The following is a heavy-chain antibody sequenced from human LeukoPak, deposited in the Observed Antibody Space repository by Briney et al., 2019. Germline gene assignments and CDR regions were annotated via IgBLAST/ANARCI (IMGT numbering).Heavy chain of an antibody. CDR3: ARSPYYDILTGSRGTFDY. CDR2: IYWDEDE. Sequence: SGPTLVKPTQTLTLTCTFSGFSFSTSGVGGGWIRHPPGKALEGLAVIYWDEDERYRPSRKSRLTINKDTSKNQVVLTMTNMDPVDTATYYCARSPYYDILTGSRGTFDYWGRGILVTVSS. J-gene: IGHJ4*02. D-gene: IGHD3-9*01. V-gene: IGHV2-5*02. CDR1: GFSFSTSGVG.